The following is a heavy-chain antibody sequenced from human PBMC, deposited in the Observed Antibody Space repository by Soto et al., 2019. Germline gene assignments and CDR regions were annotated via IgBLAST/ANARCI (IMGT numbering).Heavy chain of an antibody. CDR2: ISSNGVGT. D-gene: IGHD6-6*01. Sequence: EVQLAESGGGLAQPGGSLRLSCADSGFTLSGYAMDWVRQAPGKGLEYVSGISSNGVGTYYANSVQGRFTISRDNSKNTVYLQMGSLRTEDMAVYYCARRARPDFYYMDVWGKGTTVTVSS. J-gene: IGHJ6*03. V-gene: IGHV3-64*01. CDR3: ARRARPDFYYMDV. CDR1: GFTLSGYA.